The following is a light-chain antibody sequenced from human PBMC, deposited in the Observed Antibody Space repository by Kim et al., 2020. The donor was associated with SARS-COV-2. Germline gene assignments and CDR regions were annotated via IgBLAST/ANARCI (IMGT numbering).Light chain of an antibody. CDR3: QQYDDLVT. CDR2: GAS. J-gene: IGKJ1*01. CDR1: QDISKH. Sequence: DIQMTQSPFSLSASLGDRVTITCQASQDISKHLSWFQQRLGRAPKLLIHGASDLETGVPPRFTGSGSGTYFTLTIDGLQPEDLATYFCQQYDDLVTFGQGTKVDI. V-gene: IGKV1-33*01.